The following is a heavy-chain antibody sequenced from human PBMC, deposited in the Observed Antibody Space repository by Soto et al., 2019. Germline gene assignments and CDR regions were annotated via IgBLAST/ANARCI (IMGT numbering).Heavy chain of an antibody. CDR2: IFYGGST. J-gene: IGHJ5*01. D-gene: IGHD1-26*01. CDR1: GASITYSY. Sequence: PSETLSFTCTVFGASITYSYWSWIRQPPGKGLEGFGYIFYGGSTGSSPSLNCRVTISVETSKNQFSLKMTSVTAADTAVYYCARDGEVGSNLHWVDSWGQGTPVTVSS. CDR3: ARDGEVGSNLHWVDS. V-gene: IGHV4-59*01.